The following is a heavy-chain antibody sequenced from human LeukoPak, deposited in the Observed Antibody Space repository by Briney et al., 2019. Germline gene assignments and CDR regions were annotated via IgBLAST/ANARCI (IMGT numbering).Heavy chain of an antibody. Sequence: GESLKISCKGSGYSFTSYWIGWVRQMPGKGLEWMGSIYPGDSDTRYSPSFQGQVTISADKSISTAYLQWSSLKASDTAMYYCARHGAEYCSSTSCYNLDYWGQGTLVTVSS. CDR2: IYPGDSDT. V-gene: IGHV5-51*01. CDR3: ARHGAEYCSSTSCYNLDY. J-gene: IGHJ4*02. D-gene: IGHD2-2*02. CDR1: GYSFTSYW.